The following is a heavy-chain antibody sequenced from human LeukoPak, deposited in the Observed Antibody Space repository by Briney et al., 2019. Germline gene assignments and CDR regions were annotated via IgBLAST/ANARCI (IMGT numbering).Heavy chain of an antibody. Sequence: SETLSLTCTVSGGSISSGGYYWSWIRQHPGKGLEWIGYIYYSGSTYYNPSPKSRVTISVDTSKNQFSPKLSSVTAADTAVYYCARDSHPHYFDYWGQGTLVTVSS. CDR1: GGSISSGGYY. CDR3: ARDSHPHYFDY. CDR2: IYYSGST. J-gene: IGHJ4*02. V-gene: IGHV4-31*03.